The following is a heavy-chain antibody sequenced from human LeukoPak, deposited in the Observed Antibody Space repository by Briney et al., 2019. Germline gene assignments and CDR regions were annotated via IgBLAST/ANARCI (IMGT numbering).Heavy chain of an antibody. CDR3: AADYNLGGSRY. CDR2: IVVGSGNT. Sequence: SVKVSFKASGFTFTSSAVQWVRQARGQRLEWIGWIVVGSGNTNYAQKFQERVTITRDMSTSTAYMELSSLRSEDTAVYYCAADYNLGGSRYWGQGTLVTVSS. D-gene: IGHD1-26*01. CDR1: GFTFTSSA. J-gene: IGHJ4*02. V-gene: IGHV1-58*01.